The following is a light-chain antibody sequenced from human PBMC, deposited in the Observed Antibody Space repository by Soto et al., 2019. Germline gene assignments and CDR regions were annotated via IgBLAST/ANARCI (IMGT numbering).Light chain of an antibody. Sequence: QSVLNQPPSASGSPGQSVTISCTGTSSDVGGYNYVSWYQQHPGKAPKLMIYEVSKRPSGVPDRFSGSKSGNTASLPVSGLQAADEADYYCCSYAGSYNYVFGTGTKVTIL. V-gene: IGLV2-8*01. CDR2: EVS. J-gene: IGLJ1*01. CDR1: SSDVGGYNY. CDR3: CSYAGSYNYV.